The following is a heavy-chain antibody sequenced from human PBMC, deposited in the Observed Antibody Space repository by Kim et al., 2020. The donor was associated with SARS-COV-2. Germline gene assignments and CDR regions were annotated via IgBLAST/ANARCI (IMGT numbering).Heavy chain of an antibody. CDR3: ARERSSGWYGDGMDV. V-gene: IGHV3-30*04. CDR1: GFTFSSYA. Sequence: GGSLRLSCAASGFTFSSYAMHWVRQAPGKGLEWVAVISYDGSNKYYADSVKGRFTISRDNSKNTLYLQMNSLRAEDTAVYYCARERSSGWYGDGMDVWGQGPTVTVSS. J-gene: IGHJ6*02. CDR2: ISYDGSNK. D-gene: IGHD6-19*01.